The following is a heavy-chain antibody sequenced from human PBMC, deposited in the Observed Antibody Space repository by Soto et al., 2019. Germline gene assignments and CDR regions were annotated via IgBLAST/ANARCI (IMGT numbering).Heavy chain of an antibody. CDR3: AISGRIAESCKLCGY. J-gene: IGHJ4*02. CDR1: GFTFSNYA. D-gene: IGHD6-13*01. V-gene: IGHV3-23*01. CDR2: ISGSGGST. Sequence: GGSLRLSCAASGFTFSNYAMSWVRQAPGKGLEWVSAISGSGGSTHYADSVKGRFTISRDNSKNTLYLHMNSLRAEDTAVYYCAISGRIAESCKLCGYWGQGTLVTVSS.